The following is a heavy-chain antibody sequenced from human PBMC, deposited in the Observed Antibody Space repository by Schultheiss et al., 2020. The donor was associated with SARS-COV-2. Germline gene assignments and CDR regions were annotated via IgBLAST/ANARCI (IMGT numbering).Heavy chain of an antibody. CDR3: ADGVDTAMVRDY. D-gene: IGHD5-18*01. J-gene: IGHJ4*02. Sequence: SETLSLTCTVSGGSISSYYWSWIRQPPGKGLEWIGYIYYSGSTNYNPSLKSRVTISVDTSKNQFSLKLSSVTAADTAVYYCADGVDTAMVRDYWGQGTLVTVSS. V-gene: IGHV4-59*01. CDR2: IYYSGST. CDR1: GGSISSYY.